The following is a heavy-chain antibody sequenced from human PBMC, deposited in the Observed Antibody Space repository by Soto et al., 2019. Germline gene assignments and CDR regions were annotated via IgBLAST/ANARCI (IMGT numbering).Heavy chain of an antibody. Sequence: GGSLRLSCAASGFTFSSYGMHWVRQAPGKGLEWVAVISYDGSNKYYADSVKGRFTISRDNSKNTLYLQMNSLRAEDTAVYYCAKVSYYDILTGPFDYWGQGTLVTVSS. CDR1: GFTFSSYG. CDR2: ISYDGSNK. V-gene: IGHV3-30*18. D-gene: IGHD3-9*01. CDR3: AKVSYYDILTGPFDY. J-gene: IGHJ4*02.